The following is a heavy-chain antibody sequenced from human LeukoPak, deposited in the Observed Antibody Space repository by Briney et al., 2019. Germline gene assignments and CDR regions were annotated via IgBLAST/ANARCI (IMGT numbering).Heavy chain of an antibody. CDR1: GFTLIGYE. CDR3: ARVRGSHVSGSYCDY. J-gene: IGHJ4*02. Sequence: GGSLRLSCAPSGFTLIGYELIWVRPAPGKGREWISYISLSGGNIYYADSVKGRFSISRDTAKNSLYLQMNSLRDEDTAVYYCARVRGSHVSGSYCDYWGQGTLVTVSS. D-gene: IGHD3-10*01. CDR2: ISLSGGNI. V-gene: IGHV3-48*03.